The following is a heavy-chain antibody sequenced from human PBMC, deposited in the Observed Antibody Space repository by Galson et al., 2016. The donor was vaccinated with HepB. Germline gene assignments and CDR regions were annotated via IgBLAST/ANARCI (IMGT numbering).Heavy chain of an antibody. V-gene: IGHV4-61*01. J-gene: IGHJ6*02. D-gene: IGHD2-2*02. CDR3: AKDEGFYNGMDV. CDR1: GGSVSSASHY. Sequence: ETLSLTCTVSGGSVSSASHYWSWVRQPTGKGLEWIGYISDSESTNYNPSLKGRVTISLDRSKNQFSLRLNSVIAADTAVYYCAKDEGFYNGMDVWGQGTTVTVSS. CDR2: ISDSEST.